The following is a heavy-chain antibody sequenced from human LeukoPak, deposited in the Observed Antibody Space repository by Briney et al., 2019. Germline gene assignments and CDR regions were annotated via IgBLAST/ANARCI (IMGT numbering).Heavy chain of an antibody. CDR3: ATGRLSYYDSSRESYYFDY. D-gene: IGHD3-22*01. Sequence: ASVKVSCKASGYTFTSYYMHWVRQAPGQGLEWMGGFDPEDGETIYAQKFQGRVTMTEDTSTDTAYMELSSLRSEDTAVYYCATGRLSYYDSSRESYYFDYWGQGTLVTVSS. V-gene: IGHV1-24*01. CDR1: GYTFTSYY. CDR2: FDPEDGET. J-gene: IGHJ4*02.